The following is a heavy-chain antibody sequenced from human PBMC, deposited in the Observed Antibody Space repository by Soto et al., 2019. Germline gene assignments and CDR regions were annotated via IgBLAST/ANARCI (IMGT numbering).Heavy chain of an antibody. D-gene: IGHD4-17*01. V-gene: IGHV3-23*01. CDR3: AKDSTVTTSLYFYYYGFDV. Sequence: VHLLESGGGLVQPGGSLRLACTASGFTFNHYPMSWVRQAPGKGLEWVSAVSGRGGSTKYADSVKGRFIISRDNSNSTLYLQMDSLRGEDTAVYYCAKDSTVTTSLYFYYYGFDVWGQGTTVTVSS. CDR1: GFTFNHYP. CDR2: VSGRGGST. J-gene: IGHJ6*02.